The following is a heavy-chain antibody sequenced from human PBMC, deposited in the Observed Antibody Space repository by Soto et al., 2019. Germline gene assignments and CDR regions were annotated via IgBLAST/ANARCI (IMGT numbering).Heavy chain of an antibody. CDR3: ASDYPVGKNVDN. CDR1: GFTLRDFY. V-gene: IGHV1-46*01. D-gene: IGHD1-1*01. CDR2: VNPRGGRT. J-gene: IGHJ4*02. Sequence: QVQLLQSGAAVTRPGATVKISCKASGFTLRDFYMHWVRQAPGQGLEWVGMVNPRGGRTSYAQTFRGRGTMTSDTSTGTVYLELSSLTSDDTALYYCASDYPVGKNVDNVGQGTFLSVTS.